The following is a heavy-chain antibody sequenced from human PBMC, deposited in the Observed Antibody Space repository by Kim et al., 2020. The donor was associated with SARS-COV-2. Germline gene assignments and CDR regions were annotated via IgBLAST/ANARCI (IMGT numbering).Heavy chain of an antibody. D-gene: IGHD1-26*01. Sequence: SETLSLTCTVSGGSISSSSYYWGWIRQPPGKGLEWIGSIYYSGSTYYNPSLKSRVTISVDTSKNQFSLKLSSVTAADTAVYYCARVGDKFDSWGQGTLVTVSS. CDR3: ARVGDKFDS. CDR2: IYYSGST. V-gene: IGHV4-39*07. CDR1: GGSISSSSYY. J-gene: IGHJ4*02.